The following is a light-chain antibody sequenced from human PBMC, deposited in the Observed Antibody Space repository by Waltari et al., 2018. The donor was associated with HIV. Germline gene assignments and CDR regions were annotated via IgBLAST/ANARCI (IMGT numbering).Light chain of an antibody. Sequence: DIVVTQSPASLTVSLGARASINCKPSQSVFYTSDNKNFLAWYLQKPGQPPKLLFYWASTRESGVPDRFSGSGSGTDFTLTISSLQAEDVATYYCQQFYLARFTFGQGTSLDIK. CDR1: QSVFYTSDNKNF. CDR2: WAS. J-gene: IGKJ2*01. V-gene: IGKV4-1*01. CDR3: QQFYLARFT.